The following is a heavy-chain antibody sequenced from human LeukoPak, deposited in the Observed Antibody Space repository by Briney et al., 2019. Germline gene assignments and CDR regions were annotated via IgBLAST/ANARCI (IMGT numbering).Heavy chain of an antibody. CDR3: ARDIDAAMADFDY. D-gene: IGHD5-18*01. CDR2: INPNSGGT. CDR1: GYTFTGYY. V-gene: IGHV1-2*02. J-gene: IGHJ4*02. Sequence: GASVKVSCKASGYTFTGYYMHWVRQAPGQGLEWMGWINPNSGGTNYAQKFQGRVTMTRDTSISTAYMELSRLRSDDTAVYYCARDIDAAMADFDYWGQGTLVTVSS.